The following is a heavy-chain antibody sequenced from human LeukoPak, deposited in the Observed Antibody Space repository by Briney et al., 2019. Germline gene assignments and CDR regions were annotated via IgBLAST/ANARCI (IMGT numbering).Heavy chain of an antibody. V-gene: IGHV1-69*06. Sequence: SVKVSCKASGGTFSSYAISWVRQAPGQGLEWMGGIIPIFGTANYAQKFQGRVTISADKSTSTAYMEVSSLRSEDTAVYYCATGIGTLWSGYYHDYWGQGTLVTVSS. J-gene: IGHJ4*02. D-gene: IGHD3-3*01. CDR2: IIPIFGTA. CDR1: GGTFSSYA. CDR3: ATGIGTLWSGYYHDY.